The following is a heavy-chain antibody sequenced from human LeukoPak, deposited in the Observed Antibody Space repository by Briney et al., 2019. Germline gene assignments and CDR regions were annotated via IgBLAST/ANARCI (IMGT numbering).Heavy chain of an antibody. J-gene: IGHJ4*02. CDR3: ASLSSGSDY. V-gene: IGHV4-38-2*02. CDR2: IYHSGSA. Sequence: SQTLSLTCTVSGYSISSGYYWGWIRQPPGKGLEWIGNIYHSGSANYNPSLESRVTMSVDTSKNQFSLKMYSVTAADTAVYYCASLSSGSDYWGQGTLVTVSS. D-gene: IGHD3-22*01. CDR1: GYSISSGYY.